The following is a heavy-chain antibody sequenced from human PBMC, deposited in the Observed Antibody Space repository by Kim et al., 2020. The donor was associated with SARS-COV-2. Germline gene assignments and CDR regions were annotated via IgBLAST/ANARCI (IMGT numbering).Heavy chain of an antibody. CDR3: ARGRIVVVLAATPVTIGRWFHP. Sequence: SETLSLTCAVYGGSFSGYYWSWIRQPPGKGLEWIGEINHSGSTNYNPSLKSRVTISVDTSKNQFSLKLSSVTAADTAVYYCARGRIVVVLAATPVTIGRWFHPWGQRTLVTVSS. J-gene: IGHJ5*02. V-gene: IGHV4-34*01. CDR1: GGSFSGYY. D-gene: IGHD2-15*01. CDR2: INHSGST.